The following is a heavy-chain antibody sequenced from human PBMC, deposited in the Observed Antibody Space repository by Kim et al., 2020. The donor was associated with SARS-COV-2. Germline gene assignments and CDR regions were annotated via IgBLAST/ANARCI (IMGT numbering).Heavy chain of an antibody. J-gene: IGHJ4*02. V-gene: IGHV4-59*13. Sequence: SETLSLTCTVSGGSISNYYWSCIRQPPGKALEWIGYISDSGSTSYNPSLKSRVTISLDTSKNQFSLKLSSVTAADTAVYYCARGRGYYDEWGQGTLVTVSS. CDR2: ISDSGST. CDR1: GGSISNYY. CDR3: ARGRGYYDE. D-gene: IGHD3-22*01.